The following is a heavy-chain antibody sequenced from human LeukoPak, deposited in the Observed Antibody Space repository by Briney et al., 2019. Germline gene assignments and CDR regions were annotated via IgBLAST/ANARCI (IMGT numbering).Heavy chain of an antibody. Sequence: PSETLSLTCAVYGGSFSGYYWSWIRQPPGKGLEWIGEINHSGSTNYNPSLKSRVTISVDTSKNQFSLKLSSVTAADTAVYYCARGTIKLLDVWGQGTTVTVSS. CDR1: GGSFSGYY. D-gene: IGHD5-24*01. CDR3: ARGTIKLLDV. J-gene: IGHJ6*02. CDR2: INHSGST. V-gene: IGHV4-34*01.